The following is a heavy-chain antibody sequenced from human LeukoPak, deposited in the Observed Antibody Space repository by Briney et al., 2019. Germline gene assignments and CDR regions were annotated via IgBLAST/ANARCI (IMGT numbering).Heavy chain of an antibody. V-gene: IGHV1-2*02. CDR1: GYTFTSYG. J-gene: IGHJ4*02. CDR3: ARDPFDYYDSSGDDY. CDR2: INPNSGGT. D-gene: IGHD3-22*01. Sequence: GASVKVSCKASGYTFTSYGISWVRQAPGQGLEWMGWINPNSGGTNYAQKFQGRVTMTRDTSISTAYMELSRLRSDDTAVYYCARDPFDYYDSSGDDYWGQGTLVTVSS.